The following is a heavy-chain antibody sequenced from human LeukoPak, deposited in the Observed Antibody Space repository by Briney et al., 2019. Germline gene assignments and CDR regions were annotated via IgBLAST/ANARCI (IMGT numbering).Heavy chain of an antibody. CDR1: GLTFSKSW. CDR3: AKTLPYQVYCSGDCPYLFDH. V-gene: IGHV3-23*01. CDR2: IRGSGAQT. Sequence: PGGSLRLSCAASGLTFSKSWMSWLRQAPGKGLEWVSAIRGSGAQTFYADSVKGRFTISRDNPKNTLYLQMNSLRAEDTAVYYCAKTLPYQVYCSGDCPYLFDHWGQGTLVTVSS. D-gene: IGHD2-21*02. J-gene: IGHJ4*02.